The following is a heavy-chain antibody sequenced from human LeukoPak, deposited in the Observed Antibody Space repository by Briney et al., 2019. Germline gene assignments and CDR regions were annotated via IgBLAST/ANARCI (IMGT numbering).Heavy chain of an antibody. V-gene: IGHV3-23*01. CDR3: AKSWSSSWYYFDH. J-gene: IGHJ4*02. CDR1: GFTFSSHA. D-gene: IGHD6-13*01. CDR2: ISGSGGST. Sequence: GGSLRLSCAASGFTFSSHAMSWVRQAPGKGLEWVSAISGSGGSTYYADSVKGRFTISRDNSKNTLNLQMNSLRAEDTAVYYCAKSWSSSWYYFDHWGQGTLVTVSS.